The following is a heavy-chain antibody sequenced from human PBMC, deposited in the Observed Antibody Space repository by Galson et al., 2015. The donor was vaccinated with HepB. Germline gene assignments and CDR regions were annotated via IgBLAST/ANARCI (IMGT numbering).Heavy chain of an antibody. Sequence: SLRLSCAASGFTFSSYGMHWVRQAPGKGLEWVAFIRYDGSNKYYADSVKGRFTISRDNSKNTLYLQMNSLRAEDTAVYYCAKRAYYDSSGYYSLYYYYGMDVWGQGTTVTVSS. CDR3: AKRAYYDSSGYYSLYYYYGMDV. J-gene: IGHJ6*02. V-gene: IGHV3-30*02. CDR2: IRYDGSNK. D-gene: IGHD3-22*01. CDR1: GFTFSSYG.